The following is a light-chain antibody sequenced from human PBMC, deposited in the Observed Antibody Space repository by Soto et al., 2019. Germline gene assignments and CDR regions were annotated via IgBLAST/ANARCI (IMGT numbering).Light chain of an antibody. Sequence: DIQLTQSPSFLSASVGDRVTITCRASQAISSYLDWYQQKPGKGPKLLIHAASTLQSGVPLRFSGSGFGTEFTLTISSLQPEDFATYYCLQLNSYPLTFGGGTEVEIK. J-gene: IGKJ4*01. CDR2: AAS. V-gene: IGKV1-9*01. CDR3: LQLNSYPLT. CDR1: QAISSY.